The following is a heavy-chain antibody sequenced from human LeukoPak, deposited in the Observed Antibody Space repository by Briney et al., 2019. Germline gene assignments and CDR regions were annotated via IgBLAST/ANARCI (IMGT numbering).Heavy chain of an antibody. D-gene: IGHD6-6*01. CDR1: VGSISTSSYY. J-gene: IGHJ4*02. V-gene: IGHV4-39*01. CDR3: ARHVWTSSSSDY. Sequence: SETLSLTCTVSVGSISTSSYYWGWIRQPPGKGLEWIGSIYYSGSTYYSPSLKSRVTISVDTSKNQFSLKLSSVTAADTAMYYCARHVWTSSSSDYWGQGTLVTVSS. CDR2: IYYSGST.